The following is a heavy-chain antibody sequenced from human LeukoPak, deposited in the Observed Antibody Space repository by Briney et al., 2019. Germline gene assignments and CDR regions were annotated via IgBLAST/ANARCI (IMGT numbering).Heavy chain of an antibody. V-gene: IGHV4-59*01. CDR1: GGSISSYY. Sequence: SETLSLTCTVSGGSISSYYWSWLRQPPGKGLEWIGYIYYSGSTNYNPSLKSRVTISVDTSKNQFSLKLSSVTAADTAVYYCARVEAAEGFDYWGQGTLVTVSS. CDR2: IYYSGST. CDR3: ARVEAAEGFDY. J-gene: IGHJ4*02. D-gene: IGHD6-13*01.